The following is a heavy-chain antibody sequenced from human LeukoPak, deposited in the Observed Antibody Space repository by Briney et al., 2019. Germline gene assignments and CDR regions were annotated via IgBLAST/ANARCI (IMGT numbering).Heavy chain of an antibody. CDR3: ARHWGQ. V-gene: IGHV4-59*08. Sequence: PSETLSLTCTVSGGSISNYYWGWIRQPPGKGLEWFGEIYHSGSTNYNPSLRSRVTISVDTSKNQFSLKLTSVTVADTAVYYCARHWGQWGQGTLVTVSS. CDR1: GGSISNYY. J-gene: IGHJ4*02. CDR2: IYHSGST. D-gene: IGHD7-27*01.